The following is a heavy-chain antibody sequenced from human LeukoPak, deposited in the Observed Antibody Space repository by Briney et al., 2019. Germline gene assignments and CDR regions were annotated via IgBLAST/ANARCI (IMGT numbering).Heavy chain of an antibody. J-gene: IGHJ5*02. D-gene: IGHD2-2*02. CDR3: ARVNECSSSSCFTSWFDP. CDR2: VGHDGGP. CDR1: DGSITSLNRY. Sequence: SETLSLTCTVSDGSITSLNRYWGWIRQPPGKGLEWLGSVGHDGGPYHNPSLTSRVTMSIDSSRNQFSLSLTSVTAADTAVYYCARVNECSSSSCFTSWFDPWGQGTLVTVSS. V-gene: IGHV4-39*07.